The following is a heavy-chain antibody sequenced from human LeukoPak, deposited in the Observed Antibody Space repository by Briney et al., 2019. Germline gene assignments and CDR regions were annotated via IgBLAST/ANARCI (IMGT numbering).Heavy chain of an antibody. J-gene: IGHJ3*02. CDR3: ATVGYYGSGSHNRDAFDI. D-gene: IGHD3-10*01. CDR1: GGTFSSYA. Sequence: ASVKVSCKDSGGTFSSYAISWVRQAPGQGLEWMGGIIPIFGTANYAQKFQGRVTIIADKSTSTAYMELSSLRSEDTAVYYCATVGYYGSGSHNRDAFDIWGQGTMVTVSS. CDR2: IIPIFGTA. V-gene: IGHV1-69*06.